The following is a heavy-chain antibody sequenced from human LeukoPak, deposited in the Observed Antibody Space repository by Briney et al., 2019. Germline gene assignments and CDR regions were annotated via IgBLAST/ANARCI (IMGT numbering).Heavy chain of an antibody. Sequence: AGGSLRLSCEASGFNFRDYGLSWVRQAPGKGLEWVSTMTASGLTTYYADSVKGRFTISRDNSKNTLFLQMNSLRAEDTAVYYCATPPSGWHDNWFDPWGQGTLVTVSS. J-gene: IGHJ5*02. CDR2: MTASGLTT. CDR3: ATPPSGWHDNWFDP. D-gene: IGHD6-19*01. V-gene: IGHV3-23*01. CDR1: GFNFRDYG.